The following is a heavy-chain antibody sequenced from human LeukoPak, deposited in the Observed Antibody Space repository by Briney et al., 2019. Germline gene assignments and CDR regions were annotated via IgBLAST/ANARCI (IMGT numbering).Heavy chain of an antibody. CDR2: INPNSGVT. V-gene: IGHV1-2*02. J-gene: IGHJ3*02. CDR3: ARDYGDYKSDI. CDR1: GYSFTVYN. Sequence: ASVTVSCKASGYSFTVYNMHWVRHAPGQGREWMGWINPNSGVTNSAQPFQGRVTMTRDTSISTAYMELSTLRSADTAVYYCARDYGDYKSDICGQRTTVTASS. D-gene: IGHD4-17*01.